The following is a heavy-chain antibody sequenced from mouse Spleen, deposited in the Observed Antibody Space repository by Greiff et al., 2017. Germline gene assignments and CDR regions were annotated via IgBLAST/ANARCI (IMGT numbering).Heavy chain of an antibody. CDR3: EREDDGLFDY. D-gene: IGHD2-3*01. Sequence: EVQVVESEGGLVQPGSSMKLSCTASGFTFSDYYMAWVRQGPEKGLEWVANINYDGSSTYYQDSLKGRSIISRDNAKNTLYLQMSSLKSEDTATYDCEREDDGLFDYWGQGTTLTVSS. J-gene: IGHJ2*01. CDR1: GFTFSDYY. CDR2: INYDGSST. V-gene: IGHV5-16*01.